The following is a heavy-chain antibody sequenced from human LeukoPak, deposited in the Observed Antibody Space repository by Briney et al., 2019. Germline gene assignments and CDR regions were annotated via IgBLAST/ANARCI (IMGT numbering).Heavy chain of an antibody. CDR1: GYSITSGYY. J-gene: IGHJ3*02. D-gene: IGHD6-25*01. Sequence: SETLSLTCTVSGYSITSGYYWGWIRQPPGKGLEWIGSIYHSGSTYYNPSLKSRVTISVDRSKNQFSLKLSSVTAADTAVYFCARRLGYEAFDIWGQGTMVTVSS. V-gene: IGHV4-38-2*02. CDR3: ARRLGYEAFDI. CDR2: IYHSGST.